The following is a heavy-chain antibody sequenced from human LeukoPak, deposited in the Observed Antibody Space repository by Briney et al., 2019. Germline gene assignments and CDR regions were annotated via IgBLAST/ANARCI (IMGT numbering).Heavy chain of an antibody. CDR1: GFTFSSYG. Sequence: QSGGSLRLSCAASGFTFSSYGMHWVRQAPGKGLEWVAFIRCDGSNKYYADSVKGRFTISRDNSKNTLYLQMNSLRAEDTAVCYCAKSSHSRYFDYWGQGTLVTVSS. J-gene: IGHJ4*02. D-gene: IGHD6-13*01. CDR2: IRCDGSNK. V-gene: IGHV3-30*02. CDR3: AKSSHSRYFDY.